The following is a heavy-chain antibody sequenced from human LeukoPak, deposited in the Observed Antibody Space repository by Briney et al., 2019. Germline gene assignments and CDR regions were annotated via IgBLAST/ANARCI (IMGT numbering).Heavy chain of an antibody. J-gene: IGHJ4*02. CDR1: GFMFSDSW. CDR3: VGPGDCSRDTCLPH. D-gene: IGHD2-2*01. V-gene: IGHV3-7*01. CDR2: IKKDGSEK. Sequence: PGGSLRLSCVVSGFMFSDSWMSWVRQAPGKGLEWVANIKKDGSEKFYVDSVKGRFTISRDNAKSSLYLEMSSLRVEDTALYYCVGPGDCSRDTCLPHWGQGTLVTVSS.